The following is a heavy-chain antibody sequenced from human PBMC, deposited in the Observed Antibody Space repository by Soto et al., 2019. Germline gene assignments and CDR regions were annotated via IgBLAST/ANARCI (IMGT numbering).Heavy chain of an antibody. CDR1: GYTFTSYG. V-gene: IGHV1-18*01. CDR2: ISAYNGNT. Sequence: GASVKVSCKASGYTFTSYGISWVRQAPGQGLEWMGWISAYNGNTNYAQKLQGRVTMTTDTSTSTAYMELRSLRSDDTAVYYCARVLRPDPTSVVVPAARHNWFDPWGQGTLVTVSS. CDR3: ARVLRPDPTSVVVPAARHNWFDP. D-gene: IGHD2-2*01. J-gene: IGHJ5*02.